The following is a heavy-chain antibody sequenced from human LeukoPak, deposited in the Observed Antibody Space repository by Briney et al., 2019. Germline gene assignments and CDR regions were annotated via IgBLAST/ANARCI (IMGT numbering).Heavy chain of an antibody. J-gene: IGHJ4*02. CDR2: SIPNDGDT. CDR1: GYTFTDYY. Sequence: ASLKLSCKASGYTFTDYYMHWVRQAPGQALEWIGWSIPNDGDTNYAQKIQGRVTMTRDPSISTADMEVSRLPSDDTAVYYCARANFLYCSSTTCLFDYWGQGTLVTVSS. CDR3: ARANFLYCSSTTCLFDY. D-gene: IGHD2-2*01. V-gene: IGHV1-2*02.